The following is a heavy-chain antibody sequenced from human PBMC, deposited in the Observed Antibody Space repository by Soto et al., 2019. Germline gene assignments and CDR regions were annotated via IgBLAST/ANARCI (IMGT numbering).Heavy chain of an antibody. CDR1: GYTFTNYD. V-gene: IGHV1-8*02. CDR3: ARNLYNTGSFDH. Sequence: QVQLVQSGAEVKKPGDSVKVSCKASGYTFTNYDINWVRQATGQGLEWVGWMTPISGDTGYAQNFQGRVTMTRDTPRSTAYLELSSLTSEDTAVYYCARNLYNTGSFDHWGQGTLVTVSS. D-gene: IGHD3-10*01. J-gene: IGHJ4*02. CDR2: MTPISGDT.